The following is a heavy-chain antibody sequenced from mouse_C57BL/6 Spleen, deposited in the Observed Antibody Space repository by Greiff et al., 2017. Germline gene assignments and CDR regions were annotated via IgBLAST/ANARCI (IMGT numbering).Heavy chain of an antibody. CDR1: GYAFSSYW. CDR2: IYPGDGDT. V-gene: IGHV1-80*01. D-gene: IGHD1-1*01. J-gene: IGHJ3*01. CDR3: ARTTVKAWFAY. Sequence: QVQLKESGAELVKPGASVKISCKASGYAFSSYWMNWVKQRPGKGLEWIGQIYPGDGDTNYNGKFKGKATLTADKSSSTAYMQLSSLTSEDSAVYFCARTTVKAWFAYWGQGTLVTVSA.